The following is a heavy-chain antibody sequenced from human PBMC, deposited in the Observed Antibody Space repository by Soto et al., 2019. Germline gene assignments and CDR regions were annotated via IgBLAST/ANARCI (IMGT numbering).Heavy chain of an antibody. CDR1: GYNFISYG. J-gene: IGHJ6*02. V-gene: IGHV1-18*01. CDR3: VRDVQFPRYDLWSAASDAYLGMDV. D-gene: IGHD3-3*01. CDR2: ITAYNGNA. Sequence: QVQLVQSGAEVKKPGASVKVSCKASGYNFISYGISWVRQAPGQGLEWRGRITAYNGNANYAQKFQGRVTMTTDTSMNAAYMELRTLRSDDTAVFYCVRDVQFPRYDLWSAASDAYLGMDVWGQGTTVTVPS.